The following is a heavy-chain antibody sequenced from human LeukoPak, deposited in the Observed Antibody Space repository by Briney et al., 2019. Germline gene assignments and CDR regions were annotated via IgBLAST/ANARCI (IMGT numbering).Heavy chain of an antibody. CDR1: GFTFSSYA. CDR2: ISGSGGST. D-gene: IGHD5-12*01. Sequence: GGSLRLPCAASGFTFSSYAMSWVRQAPGKGLEWVSAISGSGGSTYYADSVKGRFTISRDNSKNTLYLQMNSLRAEDTAVYYCAKALFQYPHSGYGNWGQRTLVTVSS. V-gene: IGHV3-23*01. J-gene: IGHJ4*02. CDR3: AKALFQYPHSGYGN.